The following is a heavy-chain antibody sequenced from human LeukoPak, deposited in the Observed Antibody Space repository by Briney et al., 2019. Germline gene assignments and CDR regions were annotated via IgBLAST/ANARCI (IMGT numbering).Heavy chain of an antibody. CDR2: IKRNTDGGTT. Sequence: PGGSLRLSCAASGFTFSNAWMSWVRQAPGRGLGWVGRIKRNTDGGTTDYAAPVKGRFTISRDDSKNTLYLQMNSLKTEDTAVYYCTTEAMVRGVLLSKKGDYWGQGTLVTVSS. CDR3: TTEAMVRGVLLSKKGDY. V-gene: IGHV3-15*01. CDR1: GFTFSNAW. D-gene: IGHD3-10*01. J-gene: IGHJ4*02.